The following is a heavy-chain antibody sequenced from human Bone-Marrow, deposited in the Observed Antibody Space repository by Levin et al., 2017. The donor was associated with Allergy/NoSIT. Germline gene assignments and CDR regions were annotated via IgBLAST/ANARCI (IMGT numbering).Heavy chain of an antibody. CDR1: GFTFSRHG. Sequence: QAGGSLRLSCAASGFTFSRHGMHWVRQAPGKGLEWVAVMWYDGSKKYYADSVKGRFTLSRDNSKNTMYLQMNSLRAEDTAVYYCARGEDYLWGSYRPPGAVWGKGTTVTVSS. D-gene: IGHD3-16*02. V-gene: IGHV3-33*01. CDR2: MWYDGSKK. J-gene: IGHJ6*04. CDR3: ARGEDYLWGSYRPPGAV.